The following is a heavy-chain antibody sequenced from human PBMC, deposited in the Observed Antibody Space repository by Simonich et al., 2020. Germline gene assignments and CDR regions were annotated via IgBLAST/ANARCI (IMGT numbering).Heavy chain of an antibody. CDR1: GYTFTGYY. J-gene: IGHJ1*01. CDR3: ARSHIAAAGTGYFQH. D-gene: IGHD6-13*01. CDR2: INPNRGVT. V-gene: IGHV1-2*02. Sequence: QVQLVQSGAEVKKPGASVKVSCKASGYTFTGYYMHWVRQAPGQGLEWMGWINPNRGVTNYAQKFQGRVTMTRDTSISTAYMELSRLRSDDTAVYYCARSHIAAAGTGYFQHWGQGTLVTVSS.